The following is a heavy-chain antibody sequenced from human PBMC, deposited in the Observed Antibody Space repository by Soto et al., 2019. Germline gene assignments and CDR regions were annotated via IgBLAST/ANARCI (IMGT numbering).Heavy chain of an antibody. CDR3: ARCGRGYCSGGSCYSQYFDY. Sequence: SETLSLTCSVSGASINNYYLSRIRQSPGKGLEWIGYIYYSGSTNYNPSLKSRVTISVDTSKNQFSLKLSSVTAADTAVYYCARCGRGYCSGGSCYSQYFDYWGQGTLVTVSS. CDR2: IYYSGST. V-gene: IGHV4-59*01. D-gene: IGHD2-15*01. CDR1: GASINNYY. J-gene: IGHJ4*02.